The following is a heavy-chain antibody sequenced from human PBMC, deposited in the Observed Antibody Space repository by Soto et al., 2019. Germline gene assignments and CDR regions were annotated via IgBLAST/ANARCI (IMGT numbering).Heavy chain of an antibody. CDR3: ARDASGYSSSWLDWYFDL. CDR2: IIPIFGTA. Sequence: QVQLVQSGAEVKKPGSSVKVSCKASGGTFSSYAISWVRQAPGQGLEWMGGIIPIFGTANYAQKFQGRVTITADESTSTDYMELSSLRSEDTAVYYCARDASGYSSSWLDWYFDLWGRGTLVTVSS. D-gene: IGHD6-13*01. CDR1: GGTFSSYA. J-gene: IGHJ2*01. V-gene: IGHV1-69*01.